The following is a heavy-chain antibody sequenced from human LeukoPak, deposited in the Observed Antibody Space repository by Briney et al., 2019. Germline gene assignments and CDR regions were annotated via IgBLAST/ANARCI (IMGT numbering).Heavy chain of an antibody. CDR2: IYPGDSDT. D-gene: IGHD3-22*01. Sequence: GESLKISCKGSGYSFTSYWIGWVRQMPGKGLEWMGIIYPGDSDTRYSPSFQGQVTISADKSISTAYLQWSSLKASDTAMYYCARRYPVDLHYDSSGYYDYWGQGTLVTVSS. CDR1: GYSFTSYW. V-gene: IGHV5-51*01. CDR3: ARRYPVDLHYDSSGYYDY. J-gene: IGHJ4*02.